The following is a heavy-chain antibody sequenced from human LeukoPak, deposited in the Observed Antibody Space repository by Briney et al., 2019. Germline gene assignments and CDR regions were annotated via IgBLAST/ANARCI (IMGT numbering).Heavy chain of an antibody. D-gene: IGHD6-13*01. Sequence: QPGGSLRLSCAASGFTFSSYGMHWVRQAPGKGLEWVSAISGSGGNTYYADSVRGRFTISRDNSKNTLYLQMNSLRAEDTAIYYCAKVSWANYFDYWGQGTLVTVSS. CDR2: ISGSGGNT. V-gene: IGHV3-23*01. J-gene: IGHJ4*02. CDR1: GFTFSSYG. CDR3: AKVSWANYFDY.